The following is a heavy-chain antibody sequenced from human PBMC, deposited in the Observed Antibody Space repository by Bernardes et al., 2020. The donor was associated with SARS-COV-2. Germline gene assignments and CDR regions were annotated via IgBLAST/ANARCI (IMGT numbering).Heavy chain of an antibody. Sequence: GGSLRLSCAASGFSFSTYWMHWVRQAPGKGLVWVSRINTDGSSVTYADSVKGRFTISRDNAKNTLFLQMNSLRADDTTVYYCVAGTGKYGESSWGQGTLVTVSS. D-gene: IGHD3-10*01. CDR2: INTDGSSV. CDR3: VAGTGKYGESS. V-gene: IGHV3-74*01. CDR1: GFSFSTYW. J-gene: IGHJ5*02.